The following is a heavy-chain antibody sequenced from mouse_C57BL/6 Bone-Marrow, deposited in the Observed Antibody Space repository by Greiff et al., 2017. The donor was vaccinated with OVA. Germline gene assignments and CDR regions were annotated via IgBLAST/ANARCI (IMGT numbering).Heavy chain of an antibody. CDR3: ARQDSYYYGSSYEYFDV. CDR2: ISNGGGST. CDR1: GFTFSDYY. D-gene: IGHD1-1*01. V-gene: IGHV5-12*01. J-gene: IGHJ1*03. Sequence: DVHLVESGGGLVQPGGSLKLSCAASGFTFSDYYMYWVRQTPEKRLEWVAYISNGGGSTYYPDTVKGRFTISRDNAKNTLYLQMSRLKSEDTAMYYCARQDSYYYGSSYEYFDVWGTGTTVTVSS.